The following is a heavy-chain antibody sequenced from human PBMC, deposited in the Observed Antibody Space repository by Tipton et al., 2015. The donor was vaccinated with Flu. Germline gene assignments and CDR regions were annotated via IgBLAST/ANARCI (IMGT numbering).Heavy chain of an antibody. V-gene: IGHV3-48*03. J-gene: IGHJ4*02. D-gene: IGHD7-27*01. CDR1: GFTFSSYE. CDR3: ATLTGDDY. Sequence: SLRLSCAASGFTFSSYEMNWVRQAPGKGLEWVSYISSSGNTISYADSVRGRFTISRDNTKKSLYLQLNSLRAEDTAIYYCATLTGDDYWGQGMLVTVTS. CDR2: ISSSGNTI.